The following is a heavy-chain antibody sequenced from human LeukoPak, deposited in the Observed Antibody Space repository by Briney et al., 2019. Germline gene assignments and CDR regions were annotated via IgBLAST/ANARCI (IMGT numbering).Heavy chain of an antibody. CDR2: INHSGST. V-gene: IGHV4-34*01. D-gene: IGHD3-9*01. J-gene: IGHJ4*02. CDR3: ARVDYDILTGYYFYLDY. Sequence: SETLSLTCAVYGGSFSGYYWSWIRQPPGKGLEWIGEINHSGSTNYNPSLKSRGTISVDTSKNQFSLKLSSVTAADTAVYYCARVDYDILTGYYFYLDYWGQGTLVTVSS. CDR1: GGSFSGYY.